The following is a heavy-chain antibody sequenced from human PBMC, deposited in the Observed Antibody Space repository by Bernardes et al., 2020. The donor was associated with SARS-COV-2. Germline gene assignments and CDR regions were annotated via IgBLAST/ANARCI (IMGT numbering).Heavy chain of an antibody. CDR3: ARDGLDCSSTSCLDYYGMDV. J-gene: IGHJ6*02. Sequence: GGSLRLSCAASGLTFRPYWATWVRQAPGRGLQWVASINQDGSEKFYVGSVKGRFTISRDDAKNSLHLQMNSLRAEDSAVYYCARDGLDCSSTSCLDYYGMDVWGLGTTVTVSS. V-gene: IGHV3-7*03. D-gene: IGHD2-2*01. CDR2: INQDGSEK. CDR1: GLTFRPYW.